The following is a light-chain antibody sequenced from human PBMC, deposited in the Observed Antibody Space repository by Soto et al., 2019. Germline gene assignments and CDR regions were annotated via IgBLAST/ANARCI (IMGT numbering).Light chain of an antibody. J-gene: IGKJ1*01. CDR1: QGIGDD. V-gene: IGKV1-17*01. CDR2: AAS. CDR3: QPRFLLPT. Sequence: SPTYMSASVGDRVTITCRASQGIGDDLGWYQQKLGKAPKRLIYAASSLQSAVPSRFSGSGSGKDFTIIICRLPEENLPNYYCQPRFLLPTFGQGTML.